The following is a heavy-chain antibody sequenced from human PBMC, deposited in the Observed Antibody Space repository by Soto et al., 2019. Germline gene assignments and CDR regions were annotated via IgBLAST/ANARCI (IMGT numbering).Heavy chain of an antibody. Sequence: ASVKVSCKASGYTFTSYAISWVRQAPGQGLEWMGWISAYNGNTKYAQKPQGRVTMTTDTSTSTAYMELRSLRSDDTAVYYCAAIYESSGYNTGDFDYWGQGTLVTVSS. CDR2: ISAYNGNT. CDR3: AAIYESSGYNTGDFDY. J-gene: IGHJ4*02. V-gene: IGHV1-18*01. CDR1: GYTFTSYA. D-gene: IGHD3-22*01.